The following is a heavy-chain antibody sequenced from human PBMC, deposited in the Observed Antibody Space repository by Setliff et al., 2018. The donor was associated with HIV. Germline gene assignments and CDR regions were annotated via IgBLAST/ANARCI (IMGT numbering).Heavy chain of an antibody. V-gene: IGHV1-2*06. D-gene: IGHD5-12*01. J-gene: IGHJ4*02. CDR3: AIDGAGGWLRPMPDY. CDR2: INPTTGVT. CDR1: GYSFTDYY. Sequence: ASVKVSCKASGYSFTDYYIHWVRQAPGQGLEWMGRINPTTGVTDYAQKFQGRVTMTGDTSISTAYMELSSLRSDDGAVYYCAIDGAGGWLRPMPDYWGQGTLVTVSS.